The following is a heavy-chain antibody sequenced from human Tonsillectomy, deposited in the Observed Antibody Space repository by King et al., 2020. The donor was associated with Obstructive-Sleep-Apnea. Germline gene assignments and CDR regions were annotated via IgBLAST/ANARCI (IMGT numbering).Heavy chain of an antibody. CDR3: ARTGWDQTGYYYYGMDV. D-gene: IGHD1-26*01. CDR1: GDSISSSGYY. Sequence: LQLQESGPGLVKPSETLSLTCTVSGDSISSSGYYWGWIRQPPGKGLEWIGSIYVSGTTYYNPSLKSRVTISVETSKNQFSLKLSSVTAADTAVYYCARTGWDQTGYYYYGMDVWGQGTTVTVSS. CDR2: IYVSGTT. J-gene: IGHJ6*02. V-gene: IGHV4-39*07.